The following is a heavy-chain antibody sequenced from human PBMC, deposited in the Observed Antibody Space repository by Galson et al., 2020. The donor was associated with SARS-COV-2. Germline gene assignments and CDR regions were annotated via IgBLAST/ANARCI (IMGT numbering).Heavy chain of an antibody. D-gene: IGHD5-18*01. V-gene: IGHV1-46*01. CDR1: GYTLTSYS. J-gene: IGHJ6*02. Sequence: ASVKVSCKASGYTLTSYSMHWVRQAPGQGLDWMGIINPSGGSTSYAQKFQGRVTMTRDTSTSTVYMELSSLRSEDTAVYYCAKAGSRLPQNYYYYGMDVWGQGTTVTVSS. CDR3: AKAGSRLPQNYYYYGMDV. CDR2: INPSGGST.